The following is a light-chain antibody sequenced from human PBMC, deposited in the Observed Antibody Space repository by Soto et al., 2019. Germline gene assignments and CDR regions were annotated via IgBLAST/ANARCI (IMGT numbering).Light chain of an antibody. J-gene: IGKJ1*01. V-gene: IGKV3-20*01. CDR3: HQYGSSPAT. CDR1: QSVSSSF. CDR2: GAS. Sequence: EIVLTKSPCTLSLSPGARATLSCRASQSVSSSFLAWYQQKPGQAPRLLIYGASSSATGIPDRFSGSGSGTDVTLTISRLEPEDFAVYDWHQYGSSPATFGQGTKVDIK.